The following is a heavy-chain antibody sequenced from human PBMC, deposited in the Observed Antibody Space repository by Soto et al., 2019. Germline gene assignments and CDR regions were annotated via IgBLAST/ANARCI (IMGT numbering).Heavy chain of an antibody. J-gene: IGHJ3*02. CDR1: GGSISSGGYY. CDR2: IYYSGST. Sequence: SETLSLTCTVSGGSISSGGYYWSWIRQHPGKGLEWIGYIYYSGSTYYNPSLKSRVTISVDTSKNQFSLKLSSVTAADTAVYYCARDHSSSPYAFDIWGQGSMVTVSS. V-gene: IGHV4-31*03. CDR3: ARDHSSSPYAFDI. D-gene: IGHD6-13*01.